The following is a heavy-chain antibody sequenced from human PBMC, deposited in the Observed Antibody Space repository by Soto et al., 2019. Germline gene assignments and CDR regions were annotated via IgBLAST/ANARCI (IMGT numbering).Heavy chain of an antibody. Sequence: ASVKGSCKASGYTFTSYDSNWGRQATGQGLEWMGWMNPNSGNTGYAQKFQGRVTMTRNTSISTAYMELSSLRSEDTAVYYCARSLYYYDSSGYYPDAFDIWGQGTMVTVSS. D-gene: IGHD3-22*01. V-gene: IGHV1-8*01. CDR2: MNPNSGNT. CDR3: ARSLYYYDSSGYYPDAFDI. CDR1: GYTFTSYD. J-gene: IGHJ3*02.